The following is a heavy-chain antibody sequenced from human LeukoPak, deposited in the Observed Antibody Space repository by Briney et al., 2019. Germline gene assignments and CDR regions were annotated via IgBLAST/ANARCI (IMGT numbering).Heavy chain of an antibody. D-gene: IGHD1-26*01. V-gene: IGHV1-8*01. Sequence: ASVTVSCTASGYTFTSYDINWVRQATGQGLEWMGWMNPNSGNTGYAQKFQGRVTMTRNTSISTAYMELSSLRSEDTAVYYCATAIVGATCFDYWGQGTLVTVSS. CDR3: ATAIVGATCFDY. J-gene: IGHJ4*02. CDR1: GYTFTSYD. CDR2: MNPNSGNT.